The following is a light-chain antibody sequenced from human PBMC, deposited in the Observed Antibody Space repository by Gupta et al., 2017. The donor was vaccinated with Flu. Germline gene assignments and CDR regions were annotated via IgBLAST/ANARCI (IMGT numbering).Light chain of an antibody. CDR3: PSAESSARVA. CDR2: EDN. V-gene: IGLV6-57*01. Sequence: FLLTQPHPVSAPPGQTGTISSTRSSGSSASNYMRWYQQRPGSSPTTVISEDNQRPSGGPGQFSGSTNSASNAASLTISGQEAEDEADYYYPSAESSARVAFGGGTKLTVL. CDR1: SGSSASNY. J-gene: IGLJ2*01.